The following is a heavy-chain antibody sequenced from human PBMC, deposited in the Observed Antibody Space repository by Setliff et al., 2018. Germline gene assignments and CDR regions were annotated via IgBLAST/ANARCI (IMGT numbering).Heavy chain of an antibody. J-gene: IGHJ4*02. D-gene: IGHD5-12*01. CDR3: AKVPNSGGYAGPFDF. V-gene: IGHV3-30*18. CDR2: ISYEGIDK. Sequence: SLRLSCSASGFTFSSLWMAWVRQAPGKGLEWVTLISYEGIDKYYADSVKGRFTVSRDNSKNTLYLQMNSLRAEDTAVYYCAKVPNSGGYAGPFDFWGQGTLVTVSS. CDR1: GFTFSSLW.